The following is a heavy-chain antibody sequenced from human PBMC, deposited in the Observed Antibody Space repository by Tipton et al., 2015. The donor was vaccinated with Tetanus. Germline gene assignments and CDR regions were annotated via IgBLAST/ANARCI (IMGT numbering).Heavy chain of an antibody. CDR3: ARGQWWSRGGGLDV. D-gene: IGHD2-15*01. CDR2: ISHSGST. J-gene: IGHJ6*02. CDR1: GGSFSGYY. V-gene: IGHV4-34*01. Sequence: TLSLTCAVYGGSFSGYYWSWIRQSPGKGLEWIGEISHSGSTNYIPSLKSRVTISVDTSKNHFSLKLSPVTAADTAVYYCARGQWWSRGGGLDVWGQGTTVTVSS.